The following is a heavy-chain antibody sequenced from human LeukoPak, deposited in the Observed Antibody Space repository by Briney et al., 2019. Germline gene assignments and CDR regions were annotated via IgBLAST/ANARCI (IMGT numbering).Heavy chain of an antibody. CDR3: AKALFTIFGVVTPFDY. D-gene: IGHD3-3*01. CDR1: GFTFSSYA. V-gene: IGHV3-23*01. CDR2: ISGSGGST. Sequence: GGSLRPSCAASGFTFSSYAMSWVRQAPGKGLEWVSAISGSGGSTYYADSVKGRFTISRDNSKNTLYLQMNSLRAEDTAVYYCAKALFTIFGVVTPFDYWGQGTLVTVSS. J-gene: IGHJ4*02.